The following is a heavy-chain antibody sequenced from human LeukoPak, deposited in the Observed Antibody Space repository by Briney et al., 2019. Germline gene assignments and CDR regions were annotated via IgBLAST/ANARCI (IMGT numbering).Heavy chain of an antibody. V-gene: IGHV3-9*03. J-gene: IGHJ6*03. CDR1: GFSFDDYA. D-gene: IGHD5-18*01. Sequence: PGGSLRLSCAASGFSFDDYAMHWVRHAPGKGLEWVSGISWKSGSIGYADSVKGRFTISRDNAKNSLYLQMNSLRAEDMALYYCAKGSVEYSYGYYMDVWGKGTTVTVSS. CDR2: ISWKSGSI. CDR3: AKGSVEYSYGYYMDV.